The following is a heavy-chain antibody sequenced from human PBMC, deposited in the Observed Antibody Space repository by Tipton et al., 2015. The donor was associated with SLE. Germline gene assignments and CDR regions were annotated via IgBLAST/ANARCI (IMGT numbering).Heavy chain of an antibody. CDR3: ARDIKNDGDYSGWFDP. J-gene: IGHJ5*02. CDR2: IYSGGST. D-gene: IGHD4-17*01. CDR1: GFTVSSNY. Sequence: QLVQSGGGLVQPGGSLRLSCAASGFTVSSNYMSWVRQAPGKGLEWVSVIYSGGSTYYADSVKGRFTISRDNAKNSLYLQMNSLRAEDTAVYYCARDIKNDGDYSGWFDPWGQGTLVTVSS. V-gene: IGHV3-53*01.